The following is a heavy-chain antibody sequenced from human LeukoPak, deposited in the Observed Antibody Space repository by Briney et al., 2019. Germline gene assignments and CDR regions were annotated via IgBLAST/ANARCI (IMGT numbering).Heavy chain of an antibody. V-gene: IGHV3-23*01. CDR3: AKGIYDSSGYWTTFDY. CDR2: ISGSGGST. J-gene: IGHJ4*02. CDR1: GFTFSSYA. Sequence: GGSLRLSCAASGFTFSSYAMHWVRQAPGKGLEWVSAISGSGGSTYYADSVKGRFTISRDNSKNTLYLQMNSLRAEDTAVYYCAKGIYDSSGYWTTFDYWGQGTLVTVSS. D-gene: IGHD3-22*01.